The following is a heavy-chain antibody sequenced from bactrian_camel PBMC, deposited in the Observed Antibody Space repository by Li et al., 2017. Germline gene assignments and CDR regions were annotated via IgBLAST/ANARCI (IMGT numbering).Heavy chain of an antibody. CDR2: IATDGTP. D-gene: IGHD3*01. V-gene: IGHV3S53*01. CDR3: TADQAVSCDCSGDNCPI. J-gene: IGHJ4*01. Sequence: HVQLVESGGGSVQAGESLTLSCAATGMRYPFFSMAWFRQAPGKEREMVAFIATDGTPTYTYSVKGRFTISKDRAKNTLYLQMNSLKPEDTARYYCTADQAVSCDCSGDNCPIRGKGTQVTVS. CDR1: GMRYPFFS.